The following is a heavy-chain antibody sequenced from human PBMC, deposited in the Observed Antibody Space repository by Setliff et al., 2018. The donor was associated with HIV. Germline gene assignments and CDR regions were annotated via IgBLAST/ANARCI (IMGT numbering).Heavy chain of an antibody. CDR2: VFHSGST. V-gene: IGHV4-4*02. CDR1: GASVRSPTW. D-gene: IGHD3-22*01. J-gene: IGHJ4*02. CDR3: ARDPHYFDRSGYYSYFYFDY. Sequence: TLSLTCAVSGASVRSPTWWSWVRQAPGKGLEWVGEVFHSGSTNYNPSLKSRLTISVDKSKEQLSLRLTSVTAADTALYYCARDPHYFDRSGYYSYFYFDYWGQGMLVTVSS.